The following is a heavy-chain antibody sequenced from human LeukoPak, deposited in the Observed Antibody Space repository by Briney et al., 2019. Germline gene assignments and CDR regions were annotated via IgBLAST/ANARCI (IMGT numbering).Heavy chain of an antibody. D-gene: IGHD3-10*01. J-gene: IGHJ5*02. CDR1: GFTFSSYS. Sequence: GGSLRLSCAASGFTFSSYSMNWVRQAPGKGLEWVAFIRYDGSNKYYADSVKGRFTISRDNSKNTLYLQMNSLRAEDTAVYYCAKDYYYGSGSYQSTWGQGTLVTVSS. CDR3: AKDYYYGSGSYQST. V-gene: IGHV3-30*02. CDR2: IRYDGSNK.